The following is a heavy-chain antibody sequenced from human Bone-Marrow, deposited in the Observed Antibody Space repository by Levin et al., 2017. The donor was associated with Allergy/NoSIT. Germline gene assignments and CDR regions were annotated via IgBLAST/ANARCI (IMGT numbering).Heavy chain of an antibody. J-gene: IGHJ5*02. D-gene: IGHD2-2*01. CDR2: INSDGSST. V-gene: IGHV3-74*01. Sequence: GESLKISCAASGFTFSSYWMHWVRQAPGKGLVWVSRINSDGSSTSYADSVKGRFTISRDNAKNTLYLQMNSLRAEDTAVYYCAREYCSSTSCYGPYWFDPWGQGTLVTVSS. CDR3: AREYCSSTSCYGPYWFDP. CDR1: GFTFSSYW.